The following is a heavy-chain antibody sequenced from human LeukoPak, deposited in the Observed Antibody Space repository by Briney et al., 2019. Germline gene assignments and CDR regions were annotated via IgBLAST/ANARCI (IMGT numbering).Heavy chain of an antibody. D-gene: IGHD3-22*01. J-gene: IGHJ4*02. CDR3: ARVEGSSGYTFDY. Sequence: KPSETLSLTCAVYGGSFSGYYWSWIRQPPGKGLEWIGEINHSGSTNYNPSLKSRVTISVDTSKNQFSLKLSSVTAADTAVYYCARVEGSSGYTFDYWGQGTLVTVSS. CDR1: GGSFSGYY. V-gene: IGHV4-34*01. CDR2: INHSGST.